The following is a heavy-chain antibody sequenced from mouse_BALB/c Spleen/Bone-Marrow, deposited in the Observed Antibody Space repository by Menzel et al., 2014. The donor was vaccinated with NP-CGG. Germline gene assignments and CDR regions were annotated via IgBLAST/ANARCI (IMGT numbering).Heavy chain of an antibody. D-gene: IGHD1-2*01. CDR3: ARRDYGIRENYYAMDY. V-gene: IGHV1-87*01. J-gene: IGHJ4*01. CDR1: VYTLTSYW. Sequence: VQLQQPGVELARPGASVMLPCKASVYTLTSYWMLWGKQRPGQGLEWFGAIYPGDGDTRLTQKFKGKATLTADKSSSTFYMKLSSLESEGSTAYYCARRDYGIRENYYAMDYWGQGTSVTVSS. CDR2: IYPGDGDT.